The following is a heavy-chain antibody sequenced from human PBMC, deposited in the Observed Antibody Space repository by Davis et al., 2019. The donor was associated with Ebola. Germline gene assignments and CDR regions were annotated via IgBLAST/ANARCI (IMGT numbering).Heavy chain of an antibody. CDR3: ARGKGDY. Sequence: GESLKISCAASGFTFSNAWMSWVRQAPGKGLEWVSVIYSGGSTYYADSVKGRFTISRDNSKNTLYLQMNSLRAEDTAVYYCARGKGDYWGQGTLVTVSS. CDR1: GFTFSNAW. CDR2: IYSGGST. J-gene: IGHJ4*02. V-gene: IGHV3-66*02.